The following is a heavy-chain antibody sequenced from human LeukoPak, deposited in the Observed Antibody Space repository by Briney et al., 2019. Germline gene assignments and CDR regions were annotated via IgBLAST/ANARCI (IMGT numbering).Heavy chain of an antibody. CDR3: ARVRVAARPFNWFDP. CDR2: INHSGST. D-gene: IGHD6-6*01. Sequence: PSETLSLTCTVSGGSISSYYWSWIRQPPGKGLEWIGEINHSGSTNYNPSLKSRVTISVDTSKNQFSLKLSSVTAADTAMYYCARVRVAARPFNWFDPWGQGTLVTVSS. V-gene: IGHV4-34*01. J-gene: IGHJ5*02. CDR1: GGSISSYY.